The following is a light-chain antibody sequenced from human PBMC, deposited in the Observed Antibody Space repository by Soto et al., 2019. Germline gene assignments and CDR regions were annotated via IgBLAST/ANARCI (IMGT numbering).Light chain of an antibody. CDR2: AAS. CDR3: QQRHNSWT. CDR1: QSVSSY. Sequence: EIVLTQSPVTLSLSPGERATLSCRASQSVSSYLAWHQQKPGQAPRLLIYAASNRATGIPARVSGSGSGTDFTLTISSLEPEDFALYYCQQRHNSWTFGQGTKVDIK. V-gene: IGKV3-11*01. J-gene: IGKJ1*01.